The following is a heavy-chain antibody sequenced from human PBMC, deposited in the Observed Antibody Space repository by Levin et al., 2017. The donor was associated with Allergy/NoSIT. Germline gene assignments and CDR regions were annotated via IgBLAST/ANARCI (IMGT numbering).Heavy chain of an antibody. V-gene: IGHV3-49*03. Sequence: PGGSLRLSCTASGFTFGDYAMSWFRQAPGKGLEWVGFIRSKAYGGTTEYAASVKGRFTISRDDSKSIAYLQMNSLKTEDTAVYYCTRDRYYYGSGSYMDVWGKGTTVTVSS. CDR2: IRSKAYGGTT. CDR1: GFTFGDYA. D-gene: IGHD3-10*01. J-gene: IGHJ6*04. CDR3: TRDRYYYGSGSYMDV.